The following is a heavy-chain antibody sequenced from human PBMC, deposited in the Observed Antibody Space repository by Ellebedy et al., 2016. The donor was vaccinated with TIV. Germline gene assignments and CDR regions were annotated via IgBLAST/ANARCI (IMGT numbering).Heavy chain of an antibody. CDR3: ARVRYTAFEI. J-gene: IGHJ3*02. Sequence: PGGSLRLSCAASGFSVSSNYVSWVRQAPGKGLEWVSYIYTGDSTYHADSVKGRFTISRDNSKNTVSLQMNSLGVEETAVYYCARVRYTAFEIWGQGTMVTVSS. CDR2: IYTGDST. CDR1: GFSVSSNY. V-gene: IGHV3-53*01. D-gene: IGHD5-18*01.